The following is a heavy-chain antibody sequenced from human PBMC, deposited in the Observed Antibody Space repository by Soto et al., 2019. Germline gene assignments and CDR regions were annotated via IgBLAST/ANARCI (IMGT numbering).Heavy chain of an antibody. V-gene: IGHV1-8*01. J-gene: IGHJ3*02. CDR1: GYTFTSYD. CDR3: ARGSREVLGDAFDI. CDR2: MNPNSGNT. D-gene: IGHD3-16*01. Sequence: GASVNVSCKASGYTFTSYDINWVRQATGQGLEWMGWMNPNSGNTGYAQKFQGRVTMTRNTSISTAYMELSSLRSEDTAVYYCARGSREVLGDAFDIWGQGTMVTVSS.